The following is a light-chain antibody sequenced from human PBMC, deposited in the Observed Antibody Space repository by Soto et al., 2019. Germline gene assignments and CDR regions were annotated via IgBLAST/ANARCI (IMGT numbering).Light chain of an antibody. CDR1: QSVSSNS. V-gene: IGKV3-20*01. Sequence: EIVLTQSPGTLSLSPRERATLSCRASQSVSSNSLAWYQQRPGQAPRLLIYGASSRATGIPDRFSGSGSGTDFTLTISRLEPEDFAVYYCHQYGSSPRTFGQGTKVEIK. CDR2: GAS. CDR3: HQYGSSPRT. J-gene: IGKJ1*01.